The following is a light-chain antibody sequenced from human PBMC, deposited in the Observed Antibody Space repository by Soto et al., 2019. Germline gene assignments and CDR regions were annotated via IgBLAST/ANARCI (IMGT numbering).Light chain of an antibody. CDR1: QSVSSK. CDR2: YVS. Sequence: EIVMTQSPATLSVSPGERATLSCRASQSVSSKLAWFQQKPGQAPSLLIYYVSTRATGVPVRFSGSGSGTEFTLTINSLQSEDFAVYYCQQYDTWPLTFGGGTKVDIK. J-gene: IGKJ4*01. V-gene: IGKV3-15*01. CDR3: QQYDTWPLT.